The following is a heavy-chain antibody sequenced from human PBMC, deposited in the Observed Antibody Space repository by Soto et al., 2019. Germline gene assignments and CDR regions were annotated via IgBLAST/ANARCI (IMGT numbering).Heavy chain of an antibody. J-gene: IGHJ4*02. V-gene: IGHV1-3*01. CDR2: INSDNGNT. D-gene: IGHD3-16*01. CDR1: GYTFTSYA. Sequence: ASVKVSCKASGYTFTSYAMHWVRQAPGQSLEWMGWINSDNGNTKYLQKFQGRVTITRDTSASTAYMELSSLRSEDTAVYYCARDWVKFDYWGQGTQVTSPQ. CDR3: ARDWVKFDY.